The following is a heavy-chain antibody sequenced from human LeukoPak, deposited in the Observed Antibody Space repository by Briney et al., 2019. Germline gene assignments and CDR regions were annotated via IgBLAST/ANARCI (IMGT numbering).Heavy chain of an antibody. Sequence: GGSLRLSCAASRFTFRSYAMTWVGQAPGKGLEWVSRISGSGGTTYYADSVKGRFTISRDNSKNTLYLQMNSLRAEDTAVYYCAKGDYYDLDYWGQGTLVTVSS. CDR1: RFTFRSYA. CDR2: ISGSGGTT. V-gene: IGHV3-23*01. CDR3: AKGDYYDLDY. J-gene: IGHJ4*02. D-gene: IGHD3-10*01.